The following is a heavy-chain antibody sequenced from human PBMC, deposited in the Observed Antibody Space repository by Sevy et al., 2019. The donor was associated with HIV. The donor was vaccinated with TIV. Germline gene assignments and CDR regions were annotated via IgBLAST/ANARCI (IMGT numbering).Heavy chain of an antibody. CDR3: ARGDYGDRYWYFDL. CDR1: GYTFTSYD. V-gene: IGHV1-8*01. J-gene: IGHJ2*01. CDR2: MNPNSGNT. Sequence: ASVKVSYKASGYTFTSYDINWVRQATGQGLEWMGWMNPNSGNTGYAQKFQGRVTMTRNTSISTAYMELSSLRSEDTAVYYCARGDYGDRYWYFDLWGRGTLVTVSS. D-gene: IGHD4-17*01.